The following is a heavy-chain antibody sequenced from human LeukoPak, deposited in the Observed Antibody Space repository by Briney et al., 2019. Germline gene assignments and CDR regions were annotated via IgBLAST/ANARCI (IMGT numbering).Heavy chain of an antibody. CDR1: GFTFSSYS. J-gene: IGHJ4*02. CDR2: ISSSSSYI. D-gene: IGHD3-22*01. V-gene: IGHV3-21*01. CDR3: ARSITYYYDSSGYYPFDY. Sequence: GGSLRLSCAASGFTFSSYSMNWVRQAPGKGLEWVSSISSSSSYIYYADSVKGRFTISRDNAKNSLYLQMNSLRAEDTAVYYCARSITYYYDSSGYYPFDYWGQGTLVTVSS.